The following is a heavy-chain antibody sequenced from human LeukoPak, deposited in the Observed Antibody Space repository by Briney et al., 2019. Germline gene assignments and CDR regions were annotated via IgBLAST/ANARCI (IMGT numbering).Heavy chain of an antibody. D-gene: IGHD2-2*01. CDR3: ARDSINGYYYYYMDV. Sequence: ASVKVSCKASGYTFTSYGISWVRQAPGQGLEWMGWISAYNGNTNYAQKLQGRVTMTTDTSTSTAYMELRSLRSDDTAVYYCARDSINGYYYYYMDVWGKGTTVTVS. CDR1: GYTFTSYG. V-gene: IGHV1-18*01. J-gene: IGHJ6*03. CDR2: ISAYNGNT.